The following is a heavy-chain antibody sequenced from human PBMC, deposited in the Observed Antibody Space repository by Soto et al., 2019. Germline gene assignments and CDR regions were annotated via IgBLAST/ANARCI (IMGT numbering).Heavy chain of an antibody. Sequence: GGSLRLSCAASGFTFSSYAMSWVRQAPGKGLEWVSAISGSGGSTYYADSVKGRFTISSDNSKNTLYLQMNSLRAEDTAVYYCAKDRHDYGDYGRYFDYWGQGTLVTVSS. D-gene: IGHD4-17*01. CDR3: AKDRHDYGDYGRYFDY. CDR2: ISGSGGST. V-gene: IGHV3-23*01. J-gene: IGHJ4*02. CDR1: GFTFSSYA.